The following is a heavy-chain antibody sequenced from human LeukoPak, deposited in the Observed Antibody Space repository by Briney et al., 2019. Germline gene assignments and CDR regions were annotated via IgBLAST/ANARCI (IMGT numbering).Heavy chain of an antibody. Sequence: GGSLRLSCAASGFTFSDYYMSWIRLAPGKGLEWVSYISSSGSTIYYADSVKGRFTISRDNAKNSLYLQMNSLRAEDTAVYYCARDLGNDYGANSGVDYWGQGTLVTVSS. CDR3: ARDLGNDYGANSGVDY. CDR1: GFTFSDYY. J-gene: IGHJ4*02. V-gene: IGHV3-11*04. CDR2: ISSSGSTI. D-gene: IGHD4-23*01.